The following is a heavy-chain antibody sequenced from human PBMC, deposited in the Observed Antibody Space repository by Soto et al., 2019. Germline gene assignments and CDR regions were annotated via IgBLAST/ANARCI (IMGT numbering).Heavy chain of an antibody. J-gene: IGHJ4*02. CDR1: GYTFTGYY. CDR2: INPNSGGT. D-gene: IGHD7-27*01. CDR3: ARGEGTGDFERLDY. Sequence: ASVKVSCKASGYTFTGYYMHWVRQAPGQGLEWMGWINPNSGGTNYAQKFQGWVTMTRDTSISTAYMELSRLRSDDTAVYYCARGEGTGDFERLDYWGQGTLVTVSS. V-gene: IGHV1-2*04.